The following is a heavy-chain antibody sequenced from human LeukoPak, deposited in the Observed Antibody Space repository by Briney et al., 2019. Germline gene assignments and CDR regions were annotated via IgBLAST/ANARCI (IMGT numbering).Heavy chain of an antibody. Sequence: GGSLRLSCAASGFTFSSYGMSWVRQAPGKGLEWVSSISSSSSYIYYADSVKGRFTISRDNAKNSLYLQMNSLRAEDTAVYYCARVRFGELTDYFDYWGQGTLVTVSS. D-gene: IGHD3-10*01. CDR2: ISSSSSYI. J-gene: IGHJ4*02. CDR1: GFTFSSYG. CDR3: ARVRFGELTDYFDY. V-gene: IGHV3-21*01.